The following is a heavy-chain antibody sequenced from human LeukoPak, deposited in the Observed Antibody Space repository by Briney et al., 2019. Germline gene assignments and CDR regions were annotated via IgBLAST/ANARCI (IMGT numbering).Heavy chain of an antibody. CDR2: IYYSGST. Sequence: SETLSLTCTVSGGSISSSSYYWGWIRQPPGKGLEWIGSIYYSGSTYYNPSLKSRVTISVDKSKNQFSLKLSSVTAADTAVYYCARDLDSSGTDYWGQGTLVTVSS. CDR3: ARDLDSSGTDY. V-gene: IGHV4-39*07. J-gene: IGHJ4*02. D-gene: IGHD3-22*01. CDR1: GGSISSSSYY.